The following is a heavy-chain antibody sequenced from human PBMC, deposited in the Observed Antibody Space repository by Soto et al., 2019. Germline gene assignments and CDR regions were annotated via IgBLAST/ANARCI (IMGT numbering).Heavy chain of an antibody. V-gene: IGHV3-7*01. J-gene: IGHJ4*02. D-gene: IGHD3-22*01. CDR2: INRDGSEK. CDR3: ARGLTWLMTYYYDSSGYPKDYFDS. CDR1: GFTVSSNY. Sequence: GGSLRLSCAASGFTVSSNYMSWVRQAPGKGLEWISNINRDGSEKYYVDSVKGRFTISRDNAKNSLYLQMNSLRAEDTAVYYCARGLTWLMTYYYDSSGYPKDYFDSFWSGNPGHRLL.